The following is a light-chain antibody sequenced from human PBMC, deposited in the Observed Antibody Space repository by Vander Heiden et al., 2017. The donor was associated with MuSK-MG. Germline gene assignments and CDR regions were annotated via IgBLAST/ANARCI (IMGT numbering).Light chain of an antibody. V-gene: IGLV2-14*03. CDR1: SSDVGGYNY. CDR3: ASYTSSSAPYV. CDR2: DVS. J-gene: IGLJ1*01. Sequence: QSALTQPASVSGSPGQSITISCTGTSSDVGGYNYVSWYQQHPGKAPNLMFYDVSNRPSGVSNRFSGSKSGTTASLTISGLLAGEEADYYCASYTSSSAPYVFGTGTKITVL.